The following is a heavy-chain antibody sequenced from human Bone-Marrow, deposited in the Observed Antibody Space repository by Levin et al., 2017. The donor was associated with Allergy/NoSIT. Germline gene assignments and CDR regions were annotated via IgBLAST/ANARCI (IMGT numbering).Heavy chain of an antibody. CDR1: GISVSNAC. V-gene: IGHV3-15*01. CDR2: IKRKTEGETP. CDR3: TTDPVRGVGNY. D-gene: IGHD3-10*01. Sequence: AGGSLRLSCAASGISVSNACMSWVRQGTGKGLEWVGRIKRKTEGETPDYAATVKGRFTISRDDSKNTLYLQMNSLKTEDTAVYYCTTDPVRGVGNYWGQGTLVTVSS. J-gene: IGHJ4*02.